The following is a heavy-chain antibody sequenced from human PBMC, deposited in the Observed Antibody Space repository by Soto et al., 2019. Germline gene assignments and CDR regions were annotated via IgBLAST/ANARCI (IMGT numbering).Heavy chain of an antibody. CDR2: IWYDGTQK. V-gene: IGHV3-33*01. CDR1: GFTFNTYS. J-gene: IGHJ4*02. D-gene: IGHD4-17*01. Sequence: GGSLRLSCEASGFTFNTYSVHWVRQPPGKGLEWLAAIWYDGTQKYYADSVKGRFIISRDNSKKTLYLEMNSLRAEDTAVYYCARAGGTTVTGLWHFDSWGQGTLVTVSS. CDR3: ARAGGTTVTGLWHFDS.